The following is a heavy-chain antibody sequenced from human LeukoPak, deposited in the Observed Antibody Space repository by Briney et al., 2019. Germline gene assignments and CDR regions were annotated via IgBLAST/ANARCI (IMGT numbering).Heavy chain of an antibody. J-gene: IGHJ5*02. CDR1: GGSISSSNW. CDR3: ARQILYYGSGSSPDWFDP. Sequence: SETLSLTCAVSGGSISSSNWWSWVRQPPGKGLEWIGEIYHSGSTNYNPSLKSRVTISVDTSKNQFSLKLSSVTAADTAVYYCARQILYYGSGSSPDWFDPWGQGTLVTVSS. CDR2: IYHSGST. D-gene: IGHD3-10*01. V-gene: IGHV4-4*02.